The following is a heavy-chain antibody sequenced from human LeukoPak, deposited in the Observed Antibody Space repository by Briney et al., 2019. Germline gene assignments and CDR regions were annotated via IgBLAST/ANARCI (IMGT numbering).Heavy chain of an antibody. V-gene: IGHV1-18*01. D-gene: IGHD3-22*01. CDR3: ARAVVVVPAGY. J-gene: IGHJ4*02. CDR2: ISAYNGNT. Sequence: ASVKVSCKASGYTFTSYGISWVRQAPGQGLEWMGWISAYNGNTNYAQKLQGRVTMTTDTSTSTAYMELSRLRSDDTAVYYCARAVVVVPAGYWGQGTLVTVSS. CDR1: GYTFTSYG.